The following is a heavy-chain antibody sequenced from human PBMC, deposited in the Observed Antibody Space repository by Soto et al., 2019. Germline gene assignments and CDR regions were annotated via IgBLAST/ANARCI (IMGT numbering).Heavy chain of an antibody. CDR3: ARSIVVVTALDY. D-gene: IGHD2-21*02. Sequence: ASVKVSCKASGYTFTSYYMHWVRQAPGQGLEWMGIINPSGGSTSYAQKFQGRVTMTRDTSASTAYMELSSLRSEDTAVYYCARSIVVVTALDYWGQGTLLTVSS. V-gene: IGHV1-46*01. J-gene: IGHJ4*02. CDR1: GYTFTSYY. CDR2: INPSGGST.